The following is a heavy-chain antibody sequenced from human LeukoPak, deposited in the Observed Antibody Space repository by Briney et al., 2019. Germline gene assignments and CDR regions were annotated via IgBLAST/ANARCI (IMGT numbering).Heavy chain of an antibody. J-gene: IGHJ4*02. D-gene: IGHD3-22*01. V-gene: IGHV3-23*01. CDR1: GFTFSSYA. Sequence: PGGSLRLSCAASGFTFSSYAMSWVRQAPGKGLEWVSAISGSGGSTYYADSVKGRFTISRDNSKNTLYLQMNSLRAEDTAVYYCAKLNYYYDSSGYYGEHFDYWGQGTLVTVSS. CDR3: AKLNYYYDSSGYYGEHFDY. CDR2: ISGSGGST.